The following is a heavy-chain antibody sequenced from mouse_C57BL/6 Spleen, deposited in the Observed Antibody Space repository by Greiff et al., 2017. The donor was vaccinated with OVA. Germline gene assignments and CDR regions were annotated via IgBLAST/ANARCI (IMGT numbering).Heavy chain of an antibody. D-gene: IGHD2-2*01. J-gene: IGHJ2*01. CDR1: GYTFTSYW. V-gene: IGHV1-55*01. Sequence: QVQLQQPGAELVKPGASVKMSCKASGYTFTSYWITWVKQRPGQGLEWIGDIYPGSGSTNYNEKFKSKATLTVATSSSTAYMQLSSLTSEDSAVYYCARGDGYDVRTYYFDYWGQGTTLTVSS. CDR2: IYPGSGST. CDR3: ARGDGYDVRTYYFDY.